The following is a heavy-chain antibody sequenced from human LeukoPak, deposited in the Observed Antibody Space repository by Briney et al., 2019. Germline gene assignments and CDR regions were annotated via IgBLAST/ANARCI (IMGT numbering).Heavy chain of an antibody. V-gene: IGHV3-74*01. D-gene: IGHD1-14*01. J-gene: IGHJ6*03. CDR3: ARQPVSRHYYYYMDV. CDR1: GFTFSSYW. Sequence: QPGGSLRLSCAASGFTFSSYWMHWVRQAPGKGLVWVSRINSDGSSTSYADSVKGRFTISRDNAKNTLYLQMNSLRAEDTAVYYCARQPVSRHYYYYMDVWGKGTTVAISS. CDR2: INSDGSST.